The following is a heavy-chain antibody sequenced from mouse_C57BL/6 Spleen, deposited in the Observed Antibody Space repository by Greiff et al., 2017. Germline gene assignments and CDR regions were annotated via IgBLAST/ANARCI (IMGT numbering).Heavy chain of an antibody. Sequence: QVQLKESGPGLVQPSQSLSITCTVSGFSLTSYGVHWVRQSPGKGLEWLGVIWSGGSTDYNAAFISRLSISKDNSKSQVFFKMNSLQADDTAIYYCARPYDGYYAMDYWGQGTSVTVSS. CDR1: GFSLTSYG. D-gene: IGHD2-3*01. J-gene: IGHJ4*01. CDR3: ARPYDGYYAMDY. CDR2: IWSGGST. V-gene: IGHV2-2*01.